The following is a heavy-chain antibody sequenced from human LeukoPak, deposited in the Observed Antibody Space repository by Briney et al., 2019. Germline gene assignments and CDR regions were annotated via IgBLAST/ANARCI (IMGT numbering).Heavy chain of an antibody. V-gene: IGHV3-7*01. CDR1: GFTFSSYW. CDR3: XXXAVVPVPRMYYFDY. J-gene: IGHJ4*02. CDR2: IKQDGSEK. D-gene: IGHD2-2*01. Sequence: PGGSLRLSCAASGFTFSSYWMSWVRQAPGKGLEWVANIKQDGSEKYYVDSVKGRFTISRDNAKNTLYVEKNSERAEETGVYLSXXXAVVPVPRMYYFDYWGQGTLVTVSS.